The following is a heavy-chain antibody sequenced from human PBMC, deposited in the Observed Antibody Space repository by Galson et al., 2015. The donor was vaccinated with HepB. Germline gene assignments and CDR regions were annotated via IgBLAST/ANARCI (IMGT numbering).Heavy chain of an antibody. CDR2: ISYDGSNK. CDR3: ANRLHSSSGTDY. J-gene: IGHJ4*02. V-gene: IGHV3-30*04. CDR1: GFTFSSYA. Sequence: SLRLSCAASGFTFSSYAMHWVRQAPGKGLEWVAVISYDGSNKYYADSVKGRFTISRDNSKNTLYLQMNSLRAEDTAVYYCANRLHSSSGTDYWGQGTLVTVSS. D-gene: IGHD6-13*01.